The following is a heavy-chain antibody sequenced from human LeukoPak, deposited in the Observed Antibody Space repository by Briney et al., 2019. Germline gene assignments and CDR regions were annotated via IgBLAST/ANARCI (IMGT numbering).Heavy chain of an antibody. Sequence: GGSLRLSCAASGFTFSTYAMHWVRQAPGKGLEWVAVISYDGSNKYYADSVKGRFTLSRDNSKNTLYLQMTSLRAEDSAVYYCAKGKWFGELLGIDYWGQGTLVTVSS. CDR1: GFTFSTYA. V-gene: IGHV3-30*18. CDR3: AKGKWFGELLGIDY. D-gene: IGHD3-10*01. J-gene: IGHJ4*02. CDR2: ISYDGSNK.